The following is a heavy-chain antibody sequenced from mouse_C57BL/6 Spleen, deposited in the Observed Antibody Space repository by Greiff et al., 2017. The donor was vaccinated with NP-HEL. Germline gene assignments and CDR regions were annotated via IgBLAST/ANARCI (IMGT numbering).Heavy chain of an antibody. D-gene: IGHD1-1*01. J-gene: IGHJ1*03. CDR1: GYSITSGYD. CDR2: ISYSGST. Sequence: EVQLVESGPGMVKPSQSLSLTCTVTGYSITSGYDWHWIRHFPGNKLEWMGYISYSGSTNYNPSLKSRISITPDTSKNHFFLKLNAVTTEDTATYYCAGRYGSSYWYFDVWGTGTTVTVSS. V-gene: IGHV3-1*01. CDR3: AGRYGSSYWYFDV.